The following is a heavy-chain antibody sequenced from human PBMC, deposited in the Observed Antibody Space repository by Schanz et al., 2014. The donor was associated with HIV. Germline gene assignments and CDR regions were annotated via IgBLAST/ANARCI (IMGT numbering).Heavy chain of an antibody. CDR1: GFTFSSYW. CDR2: ISSDGSST. J-gene: IGHJ6*02. CDR3: ASLETGATYYYYYYMDV. Sequence: EVQLVESGGGLVQPGGSLRLSCAASGFTFSSYWMHWVRQAPGKGLVWVSRISSDGSSTSYADSVKGRFTISRDNAKNTLYLQTNSLRAEDTAVYYCASLETGATYYYYYYMDVWGQGTTVTVSS. V-gene: IGHV3-74*01. D-gene: IGHD7-27*01.